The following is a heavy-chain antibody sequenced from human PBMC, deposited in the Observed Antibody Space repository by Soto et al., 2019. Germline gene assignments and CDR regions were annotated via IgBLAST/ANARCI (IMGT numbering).Heavy chain of an antibody. J-gene: IGHJ4*02. CDR3: AYLVYCSSTSCYRAIGY. CDR1: GYTFTSYY. V-gene: IGHV1-46*03. Sequence: GASVKVSCKASGYTFTSYYMHWVRQAPGQGLEWMGIINPSGGSTSYAQKFQGRVTMTRDTSTSTVYMELSSLRSEDTAVYYCAYLVYCSSTSCYRAIGYWGQATLVSVSS. D-gene: IGHD2-2*01. CDR2: INPSGGST.